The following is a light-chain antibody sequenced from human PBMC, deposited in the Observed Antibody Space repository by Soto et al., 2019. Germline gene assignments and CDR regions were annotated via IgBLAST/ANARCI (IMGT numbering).Light chain of an antibody. CDR2: DVS. V-gene: IGLV2-11*01. Sequence: QSALTQPRSVSGSPGQPVTISCTGTSSDVGGSNHVSWYQHHPGKAPKFMIYDVSKRPSGVPDRFSGSKSGNTASLTISGLQVEDEAEYFCFSFTTTSTHVFGTGTKVTVL. CDR3: FSFTTTSTHV. CDR1: SSDVGGSNH. J-gene: IGLJ1*01.